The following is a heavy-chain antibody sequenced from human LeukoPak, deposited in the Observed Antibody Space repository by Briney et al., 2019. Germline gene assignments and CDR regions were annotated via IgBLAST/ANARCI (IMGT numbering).Heavy chain of an antibody. D-gene: IGHD3-9*01. CDR3: ARRFTITSGDYDILTSSYHRGMDV. CDR1: GYAFTGYN. V-gene: IGHV1-2*02. Sequence: ASVNVSCKASGYAFTGYNMHWVRQAPGQGLEWMGWINPNSGGTNYAQKFQGRVTMTRDMSISTAYMELSRLTSDDTAVYYCARRFTITSGDYDILTSSYHRGMDVWGQGTTVTVSS. CDR2: INPNSGGT. J-gene: IGHJ6*02.